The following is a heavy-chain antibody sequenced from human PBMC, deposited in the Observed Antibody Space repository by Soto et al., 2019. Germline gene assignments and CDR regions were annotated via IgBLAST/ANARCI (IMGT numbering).Heavy chain of an antibody. Sequence: QVQLVQSGAEVKKPGSSVKVSCKASGGTFSSYTISWVRQAPGQGLEWMGRIIPILGIANYAKKFKGRVTITADKSTSTAYMELSSLRSEDTAVYYCARDPPTVVTPGDAFDIWGQGTMVTVSS. J-gene: IGHJ3*02. CDR3: ARDPPTVVTPGDAFDI. CDR2: IIPILGIA. CDR1: GGTFSSYT. V-gene: IGHV1-69*08. D-gene: IGHD4-17*01.